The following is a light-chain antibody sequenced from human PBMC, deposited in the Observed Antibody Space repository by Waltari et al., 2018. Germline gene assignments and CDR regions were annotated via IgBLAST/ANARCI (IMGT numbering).Light chain of an antibody. CDR2: DVT. CDR3: CSYAGSYNFV. J-gene: IGLJ1*01. V-gene: IGLV2-11*01. Sequence: QSALTQPRSVSGSPGQSVTISCTGTSSDVGGYNYVSWYQQHPGKPPKFMIYDVTKRPSGVPDRFSGSKSGNTASLTISGLQAEDEADYYCCSYAGSYNFVFGSGTTVTVL. CDR1: SSDVGGYNY.